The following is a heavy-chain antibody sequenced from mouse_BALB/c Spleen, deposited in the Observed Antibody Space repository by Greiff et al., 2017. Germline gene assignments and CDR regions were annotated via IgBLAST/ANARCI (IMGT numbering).Heavy chain of an antibody. CDR1: GFTFSSFG. CDR3: ARLNYYGSSFDY. CDR2: ISSGSSTI. Sequence: EVKVVESGGGLVQPGGSRKLSCAASGFTFSSFGMHWVRQAPEKGLEWVAYISSGSSTIYYADTVKGRFTISRDNPKNTLFLQMTSLRSEDTAMYYCARLNYYGSSFDYWGQGTTLTVSS. J-gene: IGHJ2*01. V-gene: IGHV5-17*02. D-gene: IGHD1-1*01.